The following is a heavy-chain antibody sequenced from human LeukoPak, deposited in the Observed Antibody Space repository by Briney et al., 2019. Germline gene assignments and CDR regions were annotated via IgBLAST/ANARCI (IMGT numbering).Heavy chain of an antibody. CDR3: ARAVATYYDFWSSYYNWFDP. D-gene: IGHD3-3*01. CDR1: GYTFTSYG. Sequence: ASVKVSCKASGYTFTSYGISWVRQAPGQGLEWMGWISAYNGNTNYAQKLQGRVTMTTDTSTSTAYMELRSLRSDDTAVYYCARAVATYYDFWSSYYNWFDPWGQGTLVTVSS. CDR2: ISAYNGNT. V-gene: IGHV1-18*01. J-gene: IGHJ5*02.